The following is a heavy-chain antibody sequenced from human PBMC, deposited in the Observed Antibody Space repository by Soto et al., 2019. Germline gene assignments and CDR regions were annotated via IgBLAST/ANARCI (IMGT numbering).Heavy chain of an antibody. Sequence: GGSLRLSCAASGFTFSSYGMHWVRQAPGKGLEWVAVISYDGSNKYYADSVKGRFTISRDNSKNTLYQQMNSLRAEDTAVYYCANDHPTNVLIPTDFDYWGQGTLVTVSS. V-gene: IGHV3-30*18. J-gene: IGHJ4*02. CDR3: ANDHPTNVLIPTDFDY. CDR2: ISYDGSNK. D-gene: IGHD2-8*01. CDR1: GFTFSSYG.